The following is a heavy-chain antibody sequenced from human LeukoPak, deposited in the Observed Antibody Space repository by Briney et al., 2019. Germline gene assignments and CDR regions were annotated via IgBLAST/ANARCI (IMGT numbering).Heavy chain of an antibody. CDR2: VSGNGGST. Sequence: PGGSLRLSCAASGFTFNKYAMHWVRQAPGKGLEYVSAVSGNGGSTYYADSVKGRFTISRDNSKNTLYLQMGSLTTEDMAVYYCARSPSGDYGRDWYLDLWGRGTLVTVSS. CDR1: GFTFNKYA. V-gene: IGHV3-64*02. D-gene: IGHD4-17*01. CDR3: ARSPSGDYGRDWYLDL. J-gene: IGHJ2*01.